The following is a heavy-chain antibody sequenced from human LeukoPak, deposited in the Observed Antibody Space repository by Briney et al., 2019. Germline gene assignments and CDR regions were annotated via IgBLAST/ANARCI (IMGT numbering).Heavy chain of an antibody. V-gene: IGHV3-48*01. CDR2: ISTSRTTI. CDR1: GFTFSSYS. D-gene: IGHD3-3*01. J-gene: IGHJ5*02. CDR3: ARGAGVDRPYNWFDP. Sequence: GGSLRLSCAASGFTFSSYSMNWLRQAPGKGLEWVSYISTSRTTIYYADSVKGRFTIYRDNAKNSVDLQMNSLRAEDTAVYYCARGAGVDRPYNWFDPWGEGSLVTVSS.